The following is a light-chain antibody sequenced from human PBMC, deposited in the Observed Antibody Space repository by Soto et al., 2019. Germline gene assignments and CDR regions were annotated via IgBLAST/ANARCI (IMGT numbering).Light chain of an antibody. CDR1: SSDVGRYNV. CDR2: EGS. J-gene: IGLJ1*01. Sequence: QSALTQPASVSGSPGQSITISCTGTSSDVGRYNVVSWYQQHPGKAPKLMIYEGSKRPSGVSNRFSRSTSGNTASLTISGLQAEDEADYYCCSYAGSSTSYVFGTGTKLTVL. V-gene: IGLV2-23*01. CDR3: CSYAGSSTSYV.